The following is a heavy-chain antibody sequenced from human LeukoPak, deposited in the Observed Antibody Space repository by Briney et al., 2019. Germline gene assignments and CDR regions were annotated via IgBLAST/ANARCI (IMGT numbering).Heavy chain of an antibody. CDR3: ARGIVGAADY. D-gene: IGHD1-26*01. CDR1: GYTFTGNY. V-gene: IGHV1-2*02. J-gene: IGHJ4*02. CDR2: INPNSGGT. Sequence: ASVKVSCKASGYTFTGNYLHWVRQAPGQGLEWMGWINPNSGGTNYAQKFQGRVTMTRDTSISTAYMELSSLRSDDTAVYYCARGIVGAADYWGQGTLVTVSS.